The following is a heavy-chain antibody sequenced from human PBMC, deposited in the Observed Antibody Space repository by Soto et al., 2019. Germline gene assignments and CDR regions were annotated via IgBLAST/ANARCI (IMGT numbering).Heavy chain of an antibody. V-gene: IGHV4-34*01. J-gene: IGHJ5*02. CDR2: IKHSGST. D-gene: IGHD3-10*01. Sequence: QVQLQQWGAGLLKPSETLSLICAVYGGSFSGYYWCWIRQPPGKGLEWIGEIKHSGSTNYNPSLKSRVTISVDTSKNQFSLKLSSVTAADTAVYCCARERTYLLWFVSYNWFDPWGQGTLVTVSS. CDR1: GGSFSGYY. CDR3: ARERTYLLWFVSYNWFDP.